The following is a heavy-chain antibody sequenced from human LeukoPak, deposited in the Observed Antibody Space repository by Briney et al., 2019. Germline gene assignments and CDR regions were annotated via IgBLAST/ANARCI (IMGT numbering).Heavy chain of an antibody. CDR3: AFGFQAHYGMDV. Sequence: GGSLRLSCAASGFTFSSYWMHWVRQAPGKGLVWVSRINSDGSSTSYADSAKGRFTISRDNAKNTLYLQMNSLRAEDTAVYYCAFGFQAHYGMDVWGQGTTVTVSS. CDR2: INSDGSST. D-gene: IGHD3-3*01. V-gene: IGHV3-74*01. J-gene: IGHJ6*02. CDR1: GFTFSSYW.